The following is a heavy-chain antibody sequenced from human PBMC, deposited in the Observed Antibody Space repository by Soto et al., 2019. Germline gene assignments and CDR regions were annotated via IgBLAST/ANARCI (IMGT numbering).Heavy chain of an antibody. D-gene: IGHD3-10*01. CDR2: INPSGGSP. Sequence: GASVKVSCKASGYTFTSYYMHWVRQAPGQGLEWMGIINPSGGSPSYAQKFQGRVTMTGDTSASTVYMELSSLRSEDTAVYYCARDPGISMVRGALYYFDYWGQGTLVTVSS. V-gene: IGHV1-46*01. J-gene: IGHJ4*02. CDR3: ARDPGISMVRGALYYFDY. CDR1: GYTFTSYY.